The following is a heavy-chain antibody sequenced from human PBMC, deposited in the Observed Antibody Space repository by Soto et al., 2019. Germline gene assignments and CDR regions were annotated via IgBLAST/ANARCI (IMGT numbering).Heavy chain of an antibody. CDR3: ARKQAGFFYGIDY. V-gene: IGHV4-31*03. CDR1: GGSFNSGGYY. Sequence: TLSLTCTVSGGSFNSGGYYWSWIRQHPGKGLEWLGYIDHSGYTFYNPSLQSRIILSMDTSKSQFSLKLSSATAADTAVYFCARKQAGFFYGIDYWGQGTLVTVSS. J-gene: IGHJ4*02. D-gene: IGHD3-3*01. CDR2: IDHSGYT.